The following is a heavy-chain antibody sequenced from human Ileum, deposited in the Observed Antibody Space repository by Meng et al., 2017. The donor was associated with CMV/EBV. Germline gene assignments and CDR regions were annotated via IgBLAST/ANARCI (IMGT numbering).Heavy chain of an antibody. J-gene: IGHJ6*02. V-gene: IGHV4-61*01. D-gene: IGHD2-2*01. Sequence: GSLRLSCTVSGGSVSSGSYYWSWIRQPPGKGLEWIGYIYYSGSTNYNPSLKSRVTISVDTSKNQFSLKLSSVTAADTAVYYCASFSSTSCRYYYGMDVWGQGTTVTVSS. CDR1: GGSVSSGSYY. CDR2: IYYSGST. CDR3: ASFSSTSCRYYYGMDV.